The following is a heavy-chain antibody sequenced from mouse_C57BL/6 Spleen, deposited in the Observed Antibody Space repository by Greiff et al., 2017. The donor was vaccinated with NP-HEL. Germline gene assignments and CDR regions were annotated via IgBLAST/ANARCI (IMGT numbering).Heavy chain of an antibody. D-gene: IGHD2-5*01. J-gene: IGHJ2*01. Sequence: VQLQQSGAELVRPGASVTLSCKASGYTFTDYEMHWVKQTPVHGLEWIGAIDPETGGTAYNQKFKGKAILTADKSSSTAYMELRSLTSEDSAVYYCTRAEGYSNYYFDYWGQGTTLTVSS. CDR3: TRAEGYSNYYFDY. V-gene: IGHV1-15*01. CDR1: GYTFTDYE. CDR2: IDPETGGT.